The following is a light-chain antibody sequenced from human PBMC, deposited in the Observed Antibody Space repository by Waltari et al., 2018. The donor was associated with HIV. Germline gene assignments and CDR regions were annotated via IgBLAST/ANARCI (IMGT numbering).Light chain of an antibody. CDR1: NIGRKN. CDR3: QVWDSSSDAYV. CDR2: YDS. Sequence: SYVLAQPPSVSVAPGKTARITCGGTNIGRKNVHWYQQKPGQAPVVVIYYDSDRPSGIPERFSGSNSGNTATLTISRVEAGDEADYYCQVWDSSSDAYVFGTGTKVTVL. V-gene: IGLV3-21*04. J-gene: IGLJ1*01.